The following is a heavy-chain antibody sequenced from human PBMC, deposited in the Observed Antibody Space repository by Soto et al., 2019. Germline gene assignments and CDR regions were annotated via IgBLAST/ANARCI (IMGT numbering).Heavy chain of an antibody. Sequence: PPVKVSCKASGYTFTGYYMHWVRQAPGQGLEWMGWINPNSGGTNYAQKFQGRVTMTRDTSISTAYMELSRLRSDDTAVYYCAREVATIFGYYYGMDVWGQGTTVTVSS. J-gene: IGHJ6*02. CDR1: GYTFTGYY. V-gene: IGHV1-2*02. CDR3: AREVATIFGYYYGMDV. D-gene: IGHD5-12*01. CDR2: INPNSGGT.